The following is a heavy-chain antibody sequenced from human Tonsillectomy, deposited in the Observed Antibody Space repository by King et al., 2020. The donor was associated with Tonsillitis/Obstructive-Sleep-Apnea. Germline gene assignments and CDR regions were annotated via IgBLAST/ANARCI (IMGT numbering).Heavy chain of an antibody. V-gene: IGHV4-59*08. CDR2: ICYSGST. D-gene: IGHD3-22*01. Sequence: VQLQESGPGLVKPSETLSLTCTVSGGSIRSYYWSWIRQPPGKGLEWIGYICYSGSTNYNPSLKSRVTISVDTSKNQFSLKLSSVTAADTAVYYCARLYYDSSGYYGAFDIWGQGTMVTVSS. CDR3: ARLYYDSSGYYGAFDI. J-gene: IGHJ3*02. CDR1: GGSIRSYY.